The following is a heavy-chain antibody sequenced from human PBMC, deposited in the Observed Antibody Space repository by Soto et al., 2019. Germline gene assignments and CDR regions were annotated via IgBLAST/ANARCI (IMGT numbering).Heavy chain of an antibody. D-gene: IGHD5-12*01. V-gene: IGHV3-48*02. Sequence: EVQLVESGGGLVQPGGSLRLSCAASGFTFSSYSMNWVRQAPGKGLEWVSYISSSSSTIYYADSVKGRFTISRDNAKNSLYLQRNSLRDEDTAVYYCAIPDYLYYYGMDVWGQGTTVTVSS. CDR2: ISSSSSTI. CDR3: AIPDYLYYYGMDV. CDR1: GFTFSSYS. J-gene: IGHJ6*02.